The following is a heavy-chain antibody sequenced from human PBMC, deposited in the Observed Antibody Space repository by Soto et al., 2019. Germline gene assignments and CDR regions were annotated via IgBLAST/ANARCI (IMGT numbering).Heavy chain of an antibody. CDR1: GFTFSSYG. D-gene: IGHD6-13*01. CDR2: ISYDGSNK. Sequence: QVQLVEFGGGVVQPGRSLRLSCAASGFTFSSYGMHWVRQAPGKGLEWVAGISYDGSNKYYADSVKGRFTISRDNCKNTLYLHMNSMRAEDTAVYYCAKDLGYSSSWSRSRPYGMDVWGQGTTVTVSS. V-gene: IGHV3-30*18. J-gene: IGHJ6*02. CDR3: AKDLGYSSSWSRSRPYGMDV.